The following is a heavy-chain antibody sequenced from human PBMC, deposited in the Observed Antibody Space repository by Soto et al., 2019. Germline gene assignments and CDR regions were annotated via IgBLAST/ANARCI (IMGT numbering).Heavy chain of an antibody. V-gene: IGHV3-53*01. J-gene: IGHJ3*02. CDR1: GFNVSDDF. CDR3: AGHQAYGGHGDAFDI. D-gene: IGHD4-17*01. Sequence: EVQLVESGGDLIQPGGSLRLSCAVSGFNVSDDFMNWVRQAPGKGLEWVSIIYSGGLTYYADSVKGRFSISRDNSKNTLYLQMDSLRAADTAMYYCAGHQAYGGHGDAFDIWGQGTMVTVSS. CDR2: IYSGGLT.